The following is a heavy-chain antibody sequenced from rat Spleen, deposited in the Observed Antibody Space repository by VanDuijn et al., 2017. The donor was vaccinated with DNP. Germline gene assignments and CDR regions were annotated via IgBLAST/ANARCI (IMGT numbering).Heavy chain of an antibody. CDR2: ITDTGGNI. V-gene: IGHV5-31*01. Sequence: EVQLVESGGGPVQPGRSLKLSCVASGFIFSNYWMSWIRQAPGKGLEWVASITDTGGNIYYPDSVKGRFTISRDKAKSTLYLQMNSLRSEDTATYYCARPDYWGQGVMVTVSS. CDR1: GFIFSNYW. CDR3: ARPDY. J-gene: IGHJ2*01.